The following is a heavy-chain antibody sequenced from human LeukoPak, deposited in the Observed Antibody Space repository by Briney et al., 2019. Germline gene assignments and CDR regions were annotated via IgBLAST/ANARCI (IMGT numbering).Heavy chain of an antibody. CDR3: ARTLYYDFWSGYDSFYFDY. CDR1: GFTVSSNY. V-gene: IGHV3-11*06. CDR2: ISSSSSYT. Sequence: GGSLRLSCAASGFTVSSNYMSWIRQAPGKGLEWVSYISSSSSYTNYADSVKGRFTISRDNAKNSLYLQMNSLRAEDTAVYYCARTLYYDFWSGYDSFYFDYWGQGTLVTVSS. D-gene: IGHD3-3*01. J-gene: IGHJ4*02.